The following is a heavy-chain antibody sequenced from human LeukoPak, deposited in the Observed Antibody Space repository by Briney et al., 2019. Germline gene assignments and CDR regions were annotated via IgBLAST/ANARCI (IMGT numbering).Heavy chain of an antibody. Sequence: GGSLRLSCAASGFTFSTYGMSWVRQAPGKGLDWVSGVSGSGGSAHYADSVTGRFTISRDNSKNTLYLQMNTLRVEDTAVYYCARGDGFMIRDWGQGTLVTVSS. J-gene: IGHJ4*02. CDR3: ARGDGFMIRD. CDR1: GFTFSTYG. D-gene: IGHD3-10*01. CDR2: VSGSGGSA. V-gene: IGHV3-23*01.